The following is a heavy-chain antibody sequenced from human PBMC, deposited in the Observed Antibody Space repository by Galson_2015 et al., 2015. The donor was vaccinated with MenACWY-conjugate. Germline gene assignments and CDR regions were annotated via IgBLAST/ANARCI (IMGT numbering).Heavy chain of an antibody. CDR1: GYTFSDYG. CDR3: ARDTYLYECRDTVAGIGAFDL. D-gene: IGHD6-19*01. Sequence: SVKVSCKASGYTFSDYGMNWLRQAPGQGPEWMGWVNVGNGDTHLSRKVKGRVTINRDTSATTAYLELSSLRSEDTAIYYCARDTYLYECRDTVAGIGAFDLWGQGTMVTVSS. V-gene: IGHV1-3*01. CDR2: VNVGNGDT. J-gene: IGHJ3*01.